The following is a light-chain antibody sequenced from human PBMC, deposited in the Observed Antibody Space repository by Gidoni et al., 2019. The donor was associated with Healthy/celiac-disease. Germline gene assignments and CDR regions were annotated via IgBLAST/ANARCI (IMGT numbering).Light chain of an antibody. V-gene: IGKV1-17*01. Sequence: DIKITQSPSSLSASVGDRVTITCRASQGISNYLGWDQQKPGNALKRLIYDASSLQSGVPSRFSGSGSGTECTLTISSLQPEDFATYYCLQHNSYPWTFGQGTKVEIK. CDR1: QGISNY. CDR2: DAS. J-gene: IGKJ1*01. CDR3: LQHNSYPWT.